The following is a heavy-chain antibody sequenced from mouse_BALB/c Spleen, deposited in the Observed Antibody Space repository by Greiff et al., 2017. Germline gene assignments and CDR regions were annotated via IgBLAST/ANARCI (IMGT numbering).Heavy chain of an antibody. V-gene: IGHV1S135*01. J-gene: IGHJ2*01. CDR3: AREGNSLLRPHFDY. CDR1: GYSFTSYY. CDR2: IDPFNGGT. Sequence: EVQLQQSGPELMKPGASVKISCKASGYSFTSYYMHWVKQSHGKSLEWIGYIDPFNGGTSYNQKFKGKATLTVDKSSSTAYMHLSSLTSEDSAVYYCAREGNSLLRPHFDYWGQGTTLTVSS. D-gene: IGHD1-2*01.